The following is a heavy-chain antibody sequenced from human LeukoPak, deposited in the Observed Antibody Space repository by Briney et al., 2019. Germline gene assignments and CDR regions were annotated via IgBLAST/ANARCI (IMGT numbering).Heavy chain of an antibody. J-gene: IGHJ4*02. V-gene: IGHV4-4*07. CDR1: GGSISSYY. CDR2: IYTSGST. Sequence: SETLSLTCTVSGGSISSYYWSWIRQPAGKGLEWSGRIYTSGSTNYNPSLKSRVTMSVDTSKNQFSLKLSSVTAADTAVYYCARGYCSSTSCYFYFDYWGQGTLVTVSS. CDR3: ARGYCSSTSCYFYFDY. D-gene: IGHD2-2*01.